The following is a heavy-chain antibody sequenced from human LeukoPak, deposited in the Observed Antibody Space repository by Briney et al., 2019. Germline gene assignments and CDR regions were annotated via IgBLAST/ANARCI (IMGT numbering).Heavy chain of an antibody. CDR3: AREQLYTVTTNAFDI. V-gene: IGHV3-30-3*01. Sequence: GGSLRLSCAASGSTFSSYAMHWVRQAPGKGLEWVAVISYDGSNKYYADSVKGRFTISRDNSKNTLYLQMNSLRAEDTAVYYCAREQLYTVTTNAFDIWGQGTMVTVSS. D-gene: IGHD4-17*01. J-gene: IGHJ3*02. CDR2: ISYDGSNK. CDR1: GSTFSSYA.